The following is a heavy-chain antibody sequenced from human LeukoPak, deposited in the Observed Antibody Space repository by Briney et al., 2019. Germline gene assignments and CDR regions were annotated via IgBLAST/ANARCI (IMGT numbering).Heavy chain of an antibody. V-gene: IGHV3-23*01. D-gene: IGHD3-9*01. CDR3: AKDSLSYDFLTGYIDKYYFDY. J-gene: IGHJ4*02. CDR2: ISGSGGST. CDR1: GFTFSNYA. Sequence: PGGSLRLSCAASGFTFSNYAMSWVRQAPGKGLEWVSSISGSGGSTDFADSVNGRLTISRDNSKNTLFLQMNSLRAEDTAVYYCAKDSLSYDFLTGYIDKYYFDYWGQGTLVTVSS.